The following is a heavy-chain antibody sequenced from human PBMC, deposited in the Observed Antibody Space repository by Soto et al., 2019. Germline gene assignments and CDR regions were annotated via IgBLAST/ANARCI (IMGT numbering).Heavy chain of an antibody. CDR1: GGSISSGDYY. CDR3: ASLAGVGSGSYIYYGMDV. CDR2: IYYSGST. V-gene: IGHV4-30-4*01. D-gene: IGHD3-10*01. Sequence: SETLSLTCTVSGGSISSGDYYWSWIRQPPGKGLEWIGYIYYSGSTYYNPSLKSRVTISVDTSKNQFSLKLSSVTAADTAVYYCASLAGVGSGSYIYYGMDVWGQGTTVTVSS. J-gene: IGHJ6*02.